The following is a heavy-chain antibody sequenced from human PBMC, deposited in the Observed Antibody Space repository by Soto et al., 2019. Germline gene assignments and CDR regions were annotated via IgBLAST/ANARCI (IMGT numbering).Heavy chain of an antibody. J-gene: IGHJ5*02. V-gene: IGHV1-8*01. Sequence: ASVKVSCKASGYTFGNNDISWVRQATGQGLEWMGWMNPNSGNTGYAQKFQDRVSMTRNTSITTAYLELSSLRSDDTAIYYCARMATSGTLNWFDPWGQGTLVTVSS. CDR2: MNPNSGNT. CDR3: ARMATSGTLNWFDP. CDR1: GYTFGNND.